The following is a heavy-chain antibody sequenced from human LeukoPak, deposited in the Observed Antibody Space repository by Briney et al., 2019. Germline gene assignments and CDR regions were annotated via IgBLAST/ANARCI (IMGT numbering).Heavy chain of an antibody. CDR3: ARGGRYFDWFVGMDV. V-gene: IGHV3-74*01. Sequence: GGSLRLSCAASGFTFSSYWMHWVRQAPGKGLVWVSRINSDGSSTSYADSVKGRFTISRDNAKNTLYLQMNSLRAEDTAVYYCARGGRYFDWFVGMDVWGQGTTVTVCS. CDR1: GFTFSSYW. CDR2: INSDGSST. D-gene: IGHD3-9*01. J-gene: IGHJ6*02.